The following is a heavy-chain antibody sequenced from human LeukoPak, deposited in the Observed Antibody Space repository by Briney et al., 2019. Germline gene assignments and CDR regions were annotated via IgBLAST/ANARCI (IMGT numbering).Heavy chain of an antibody. CDR2: IYYSGST. J-gene: IGHJ4*02. CDR1: GGSISSGDYY. CDR3: ARVVIVGATSPDY. V-gene: IGHV4-30-4*08. Sequence: SETLSLTCTVSGGSISSGDYYWSWIRQPPGKGLEWIGYIYYSGSTYYNPSLKSRVTISVDTSKNLFSLKMSSVTAADTAVYYCARVVIVGATSPDYWGQGTLVTVSS. D-gene: IGHD1-26*01.